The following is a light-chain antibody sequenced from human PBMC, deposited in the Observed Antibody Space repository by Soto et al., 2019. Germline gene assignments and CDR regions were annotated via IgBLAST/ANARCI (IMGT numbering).Light chain of an antibody. Sequence: QAVVTQPPSVSGAPGQRVTISCTGNNPNNGPVYSVHWYQQRPGAAPKLLIYGNSNRPSGVPDRFSGSKSGTSASLAITGLQAEDEADYYCQSYDSLSDPVVFGGRTKLTVL. V-gene: IGLV1-40*01. CDR1: NPNNGPVYS. J-gene: IGLJ2*01. CDR3: QSYDSLSDPVV. CDR2: GNS.